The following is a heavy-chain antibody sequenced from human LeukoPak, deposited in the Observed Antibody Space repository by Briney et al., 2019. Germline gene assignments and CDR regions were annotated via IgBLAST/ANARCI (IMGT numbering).Heavy chain of an antibody. CDR3: ARGFYASGSHCCHMDG. V-gene: IGHV4-34*01. CDR1: VGSFSDYY. Sequence: SETLSLTCAVYVGSFSDYYWSWVRQPPGKGLEWIGEINHSGSTNYNSSLKSRVTISVDTSNNQFSLKLNSVTAADTAVYYCARGFYASGSHCCHMDGWSKGTTITVS. J-gene: IGHJ6*03. D-gene: IGHD3-10*01. CDR2: INHSGST.